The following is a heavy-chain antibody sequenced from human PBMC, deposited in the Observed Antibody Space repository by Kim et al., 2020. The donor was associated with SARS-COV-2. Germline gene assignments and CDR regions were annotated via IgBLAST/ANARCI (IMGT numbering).Heavy chain of an antibody. V-gene: IGHV4-59*10. CDR3: ARSLGGGLYGMDV. D-gene: IGHD3-16*01. Sequence: YNPSQKSRVTMSGDSSQNPCSLQLSSVTAADTAVYFCARSLGGGLYGMDVWGQGTTVTVSS. J-gene: IGHJ6*02.